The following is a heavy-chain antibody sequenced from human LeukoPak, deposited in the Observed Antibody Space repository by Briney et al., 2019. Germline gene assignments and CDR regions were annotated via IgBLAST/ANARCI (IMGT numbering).Heavy chain of an antibody. CDR1: GGFFSGYY. CDR2: INHSGST. CDR3: ARGRGYSYGIDY. D-gene: IGHD5-18*01. Sequence: SETLSLTCAVYGGFFSGYYWSWTRQPPGKGLEWIGEINHSGSTNYNPSLKSRVTISVDTSKNQFSLKLSSVTAADTAVYYCARGRGYSYGIDYWGQGTLVTVSS. V-gene: IGHV4-34*01. J-gene: IGHJ4*02.